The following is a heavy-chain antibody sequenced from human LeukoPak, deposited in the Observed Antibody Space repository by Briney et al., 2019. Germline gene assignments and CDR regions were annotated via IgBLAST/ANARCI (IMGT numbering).Heavy chain of an antibody. D-gene: IGHD5-18*01. V-gene: IGHV1-69*04. J-gene: IGHJ6*02. CDR2: IIPILGIA. CDR1: GGTFSSYA. CDR3: ASRYEYSYGSPNYYYYGMDV. Sequence: SVKVSCKASGGTFSSYAISWVRQAPGQGLEWMGRIIPILGIANYAQKFQGRVTITADKSTSTAYMELSSLRSEDTAVYYCASRYEYSYGSPNYYYYGMDVWGQGTTVTVSS.